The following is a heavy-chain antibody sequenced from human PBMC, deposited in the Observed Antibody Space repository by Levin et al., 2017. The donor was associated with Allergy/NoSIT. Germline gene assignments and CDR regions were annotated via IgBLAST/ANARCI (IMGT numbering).Heavy chain of an antibody. CDR2: IDPRDSDT. CDR1: GYSFTSYW. V-gene: IGHV5-51*01. Sequence: GASVKVSCKGSGYSFTSYWIGWVRQMPGKGLEWMGIIDPRDSDTRYSPSFQGQVTISADKSISTAYVQWNSLKASDTAMYYCARHGDAATDAFDIWGQGTMVTVSS. CDR3: ARHGDAATDAFDI. D-gene: IGHD2-15*01. J-gene: IGHJ3*02.